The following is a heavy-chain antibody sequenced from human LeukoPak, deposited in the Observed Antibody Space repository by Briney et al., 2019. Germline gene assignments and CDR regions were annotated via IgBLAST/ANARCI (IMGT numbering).Heavy chain of an antibody. J-gene: IGHJ4*02. CDR1: GGSFSGYY. Sequence: PSQTLSLTCAVYGGSFSGYYWSWIRQPPGKGLEWIGEINHSGSTNYNPSLKSRVTISVDTSKNQFSLKLSSVTAADTAVYYCARHSVLLWFGELYYDYWGQGTLVTVSS. D-gene: IGHD3-10*01. CDR3: ARHSVLLWFGELYYDY. V-gene: IGHV4-34*01. CDR2: INHSGST.